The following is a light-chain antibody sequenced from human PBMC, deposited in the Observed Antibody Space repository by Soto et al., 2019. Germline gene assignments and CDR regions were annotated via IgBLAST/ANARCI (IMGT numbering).Light chain of an antibody. CDR1: QSVSSN. J-gene: IGKJ3*01. Sequence: EIAMTQSPATLSVSPGERATLSCRASQSVSSNFAWYQQKPGQPPRLLIYDSSTRATGFPDRFSGSGSGTDFTLTISRLEPEDFAVYYCQQYDSSPLTFGPGTKVDIK. CDR3: QQYDSSPLT. CDR2: DSS. V-gene: IGKV3-20*01.